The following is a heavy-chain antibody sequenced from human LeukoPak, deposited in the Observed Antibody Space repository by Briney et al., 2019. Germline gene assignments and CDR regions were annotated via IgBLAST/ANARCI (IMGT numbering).Heavy chain of an antibody. D-gene: IGHD3-3*01. CDR1: GFTFSSYS. V-gene: IGHV3-21*01. CDR2: ISSSSSYI. J-gene: IGHJ4*02. Sequence: GGSLRLSCAASGFTFSSYSMNWVRQAPGKGLEWVSSISSSSSYIYYADSVKSRFTISRDNAKNSLYLQMNSLRAEDTAVYYCARRFSTYYDFWSGYSPFDYWGQGTLVTVSS. CDR3: ARRFSTYYDFWSGYSPFDY.